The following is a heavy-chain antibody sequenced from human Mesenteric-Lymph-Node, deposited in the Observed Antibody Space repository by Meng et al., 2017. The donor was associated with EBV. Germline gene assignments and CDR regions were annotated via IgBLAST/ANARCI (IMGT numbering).Heavy chain of an antibody. Sequence: CAGLLKPSETLSLTCAVSGGSFSGFYWSWIRQSPGKGLEWIGEINHRRDTNYHPSLKSRVTISLDASKNQFSLKLTSVTAADTAVYYCGGGYISGVPDFDYWGQGTLVTVSS. J-gene: IGHJ4*02. CDR2: INHRRDT. CDR3: GGGYISGVPDFDY. D-gene: IGHD3-10*01. V-gene: IGHV4-34*01. CDR1: GGSFSGFY.